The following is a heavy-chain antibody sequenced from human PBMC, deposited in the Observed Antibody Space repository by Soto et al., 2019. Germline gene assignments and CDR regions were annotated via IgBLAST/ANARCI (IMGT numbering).Heavy chain of an antibody. Sequence: PGGSLRLSCAASGFTFSSYWMSWVRQAPGKGLEWVANIKQDGSEKYYVDSVKGRFTISRDNAKNSLYLQMNSLRAEDTAVYYCARSIAARLNWFDPWAQGNLVTVSS. J-gene: IGHJ5*02. CDR3: ARSIAARLNWFDP. D-gene: IGHD6-6*01. CDR2: IKQDGSEK. CDR1: GFTFSSYW. V-gene: IGHV3-7*01.